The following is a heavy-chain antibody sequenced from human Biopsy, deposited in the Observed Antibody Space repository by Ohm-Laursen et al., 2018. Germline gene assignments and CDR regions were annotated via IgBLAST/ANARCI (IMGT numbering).Heavy chain of an antibody. CDR1: GFTFENYA. D-gene: IGHD6-19*01. J-gene: IGHJ4*02. Sequence: SLRLSCTASGFTFENYAMNWVRQAPGKGLEWVSGISWNSGSVVYADSVKGRFTISRDNAKNSLYLQMHSLRAEGTAFYYCAKASGYSSGWPIDYWGQGNLVTVSS. CDR2: ISWNSGSV. CDR3: AKASGYSSGWPIDY. V-gene: IGHV3-9*01.